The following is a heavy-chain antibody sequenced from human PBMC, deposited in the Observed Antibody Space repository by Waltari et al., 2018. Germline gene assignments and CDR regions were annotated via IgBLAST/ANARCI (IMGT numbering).Heavy chain of an antibody. CDR1: GFTFSNYA. CDR3: AKFPSDM. Sequence: EVQVLESGGGLVQPGGSLRLSCAASGFTFSNYAMSWVRQAPGKGLEWVSGISGDGGDSTYYADSVKGRLTISRDNSKSTLYLQMNSLRAEDTAVYYCAKFPSDMWGQGTMVTVSS. J-gene: IGHJ3*02. V-gene: IGHV3-23*01. CDR2: ISGDGGDST.